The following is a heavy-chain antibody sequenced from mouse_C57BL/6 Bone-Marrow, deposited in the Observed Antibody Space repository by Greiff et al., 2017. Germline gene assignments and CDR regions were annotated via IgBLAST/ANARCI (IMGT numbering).Heavy chain of an antibody. J-gene: IGHJ3*01. CDR3: AIIYYGNYAAWFAY. D-gene: IGHD2-1*01. CDR2: LDPSDSYT. V-gene: IGHV1-69*01. CDR1: GYTFTSYW. Sequence: QVQLQQPGAELVMPGASVKLSCKASGYTFTSYWMHWVKQRPGQGLEWLGELDPSDSYTNYNQKFKGKSTLTVDKSSSTAYMQLSSLTSEDSAVYYCAIIYYGNYAAWFAYWGQGTLVTVAA.